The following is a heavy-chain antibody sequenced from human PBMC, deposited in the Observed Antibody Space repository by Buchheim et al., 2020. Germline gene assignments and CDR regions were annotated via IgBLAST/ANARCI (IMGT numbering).Heavy chain of an antibody. Sequence: EVQLVDSGGGLVQPGESLRLSCAASGFSFSGYAMSWVRQAPGKGLAWVSSISGSGATTFNADSVKGRFTISRDNSKNMLYLQMNSLRAEDTAVYFCAKGSRGYTNYYFDYWGQGTL. CDR3: AKGSRGYTNYYFDY. CDR2: ISGSGATT. CDR1: GFSFSGYA. J-gene: IGHJ4*02. D-gene: IGHD4-11*01. V-gene: IGHV3-23*04.